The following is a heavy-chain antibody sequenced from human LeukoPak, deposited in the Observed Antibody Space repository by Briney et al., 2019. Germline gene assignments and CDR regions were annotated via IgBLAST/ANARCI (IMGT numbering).Heavy chain of an antibody. Sequence: PGRSLRLSCAASGFSFSIYAMHWVRQAPGKGLEWVTVVSYDGYNKYYADSVKGRFTLSRDNSKNTLYLQMSSLRAEDTAVYFCARGKLTQIDYWGQGTLVTVSS. J-gene: IGHJ4*02. V-gene: IGHV3-30*04. D-gene: IGHD4/OR15-4a*01. CDR1: GFSFSIYA. CDR3: ARGKLTQIDY. CDR2: VSYDGYNK.